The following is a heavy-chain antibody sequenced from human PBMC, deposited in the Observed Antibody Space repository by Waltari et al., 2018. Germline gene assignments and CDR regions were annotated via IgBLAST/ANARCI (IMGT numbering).Heavy chain of an antibody. Sequence: QVQPVQSGAEVKKPGASVKVSCKVSGYTLTELSMPWVLQAAVKGLEWMGGFDPEDGETIYAQKFQGRVTMTEDTSTDTAYMELSSLRSEDTAVYYCATNYDYIWGSYRRADAFDIWGQGTMVTVSS. D-gene: IGHD3-16*02. CDR3: ATNYDYIWGSYRRADAFDI. CDR2: FDPEDGET. J-gene: IGHJ3*02. CDR1: GYTLTELS. V-gene: IGHV1-24*01.